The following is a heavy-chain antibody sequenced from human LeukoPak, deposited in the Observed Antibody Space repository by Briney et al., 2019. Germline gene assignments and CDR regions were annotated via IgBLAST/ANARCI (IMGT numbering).Heavy chain of an antibody. D-gene: IGHD5-18*01. V-gene: IGHV3-30*02. CDR2: IRYDGSNK. J-gene: IGHJ4*02. CDR1: GFTFSSYG. CDR3: AKDKRYSYGIFDY. Sequence: GGSLRLSCAASGFTFSSYGMHWVRQAPGKGLEWVAFIRYDGSNKYYADSVKGRFTISRDNSKNTLYLQMNSLRAEDTAVYYCAKDKRYSYGIFDYWGQGPLVTVSS.